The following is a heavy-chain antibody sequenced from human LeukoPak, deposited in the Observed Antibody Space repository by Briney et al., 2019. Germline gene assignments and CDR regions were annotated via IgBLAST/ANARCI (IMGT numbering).Heavy chain of an antibody. CDR3: AREAEGNDY. D-gene: IGHD2-15*01. Sequence: PGRSLRLSCAASGFTFRSYAMHWVRQAPGKGLEWAAVISYNGNNKYYADSVKGRFTISRDNSKNTLYLQMNSLRAEDTAVYYCAREAEGNDYWGQGTLVTVSS. J-gene: IGHJ4*02. CDR2: ISYNGNNK. V-gene: IGHV3-30-3*01. CDR1: GFTFRSYA.